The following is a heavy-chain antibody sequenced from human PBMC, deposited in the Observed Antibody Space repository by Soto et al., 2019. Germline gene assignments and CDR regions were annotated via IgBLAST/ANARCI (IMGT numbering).Heavy chain of an antibody. CDR1: GGSISSGGYY. D-gene: IGHD5-12*01. CDR3: ARSGEMATIKDAFDI. J-gene: IGHJ3*02. V-gene: IGHV4-31*03. Sequence: ASETLSLTCTVSGGSISSGGYYWSWIRQHPGKGREWIGYIYYSGSTYYNPSLKSRVTISVDTSKNQFSLKLSSVTAADTAVYYCARSGEMATIKDAFDIWRQGTMVTVTS. CDR2: IYYSGST.